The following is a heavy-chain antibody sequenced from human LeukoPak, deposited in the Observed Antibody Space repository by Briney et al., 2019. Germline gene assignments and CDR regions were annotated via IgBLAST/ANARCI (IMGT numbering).Heavy chain of an antibody. D-gene: IGHD3-10*01. Sequence: PSETLSLTCTVSGNSGTNYYWNWIRQSAGKGLEWIGRLHPSGHTNYSPALKSRVTISVDTSKNQFSLKLSSVTAADTAVYYCARGLLSGLYFQHWGQGTLVTVSS. CDR3: ARGLLSGLYFQH. CDR2: LHPSGHT. J-gene: IGHJ1*01. V-gene: IGHV4-4*07. CDR1: GNSGTNYY.